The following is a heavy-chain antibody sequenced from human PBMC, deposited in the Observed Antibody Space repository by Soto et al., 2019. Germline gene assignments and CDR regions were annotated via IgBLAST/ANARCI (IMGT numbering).Heavy chain of an antibody. CDR3: ATGGGWLQNSNLRGLYFDY. CDR1: GGSIRGSY. D-gene: IGHD6-19*01. V-gene: IGHV4-59*01. CDR2: ISYTGSA. J-gene: IGHJ4*02. Sequence: SETLSLTCSVSGGSIRGSYCSWIRQPPEKGLEWIASISYTGSATHNPSLKSRVSVSVDTTENQCSLKLTSVTAADTATYYCATGGGWLQNSNLRGLYFDYWGQGAMVTVYS.